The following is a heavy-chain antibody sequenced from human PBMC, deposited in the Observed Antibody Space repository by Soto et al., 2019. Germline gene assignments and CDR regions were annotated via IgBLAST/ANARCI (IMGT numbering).Heavy chain of an antibody. V-gene: IGHV4-34*01. CDR1: GGSFSGYY. J-gene: IGHJ4*02. CDR3: ARERYDFWSGLSDY. Sequence: QVQLQQWGAGLLKPSETLSLTCAVYGGSFSGYYWSWIRQPPGKGLEWIGEINHSGSTNYNPSLKRRVTISVDTSKNQFSLKLSSVTAADTAVYYCARERYDFWSGLSDYWGQGTLVTVSS. CDR2: INHSGST. D-gene: IGHD3-3*01.